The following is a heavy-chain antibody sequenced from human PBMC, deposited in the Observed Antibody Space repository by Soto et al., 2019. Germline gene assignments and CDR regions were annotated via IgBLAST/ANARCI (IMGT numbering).Heavy chain of an antibody. CDR2: IYTSGST. CDR1: GGSISSYY. CDR3: ARWYSSSWTDYYYYGMDV. Sequence: QVQLQESGPGLVKPSETLSLTCTVSGGSISSYYWSWIRQPAGKGLAWIGRIYTSGSTNYNPSLKSRVTMSVDTSKNQFSLKLSSVTAADTAVYYCARWYSSSWTDYYYYGMDVWGQGTTVTVSS. D-gene: IGHD6-13*01. J-gene: IGHJ6*02. V-gene: IGHV4-4*07.